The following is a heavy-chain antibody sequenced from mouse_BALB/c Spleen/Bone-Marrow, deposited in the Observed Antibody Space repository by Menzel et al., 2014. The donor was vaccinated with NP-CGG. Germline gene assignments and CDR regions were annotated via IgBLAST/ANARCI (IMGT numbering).Heavy chain of an antibody. CDR1: GFSLTSYG. Sequence: VQGVESGPGLVPPSQSLSITCTISGFSLTSYGVHWVRQPPGKGLEWLVVIWSDGSTTYNSALKSRLSISKDNSKSQVFLKMNSLQTDDTAMYYCARSPSTMITGGFSYWGQGTLVTVSA. D-gene: IGHD2-4*01. V-gene: IGHV2-6-1*01. CDR2: IWSDGST. J-gene: IGHJ3*01. CDR3: ARSPSTMITGGFSY.